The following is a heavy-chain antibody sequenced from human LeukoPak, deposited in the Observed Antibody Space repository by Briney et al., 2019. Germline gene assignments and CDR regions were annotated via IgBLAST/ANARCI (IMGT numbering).Heavy chain of an antibody. V-gene: IGHV3-7*03. CDR3: VRGLNGDYFDY. CDR1: GFTFRDYW. D-gene: IGHD4-17*01. Sequence: PGGSLRLSCVASGFTFRDYWMNWVRQAPGKGLEWVANIKHGGGGKYYADSVKGRFTISRDDAQNSLYLQMNSLRVEETAVYYCVRGLNGDYFDYWGQGTLVTVSS. CDR2: IKHGGGGK. J-gene: IGHJ4*02.